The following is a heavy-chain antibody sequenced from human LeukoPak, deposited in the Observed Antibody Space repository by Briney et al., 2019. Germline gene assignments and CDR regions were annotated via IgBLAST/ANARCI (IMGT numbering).Heavy chain of an antibody. J-gene: IGHJ4*02. CDR2: IYTSGGT. CDR1: GGSISSYY. D-gene: IGHD3-10*01. V-gene: IGHV4-4*07. Sequence: PSETRSLTCTVSGGSISSYYWSWIRQPAGNGLEWIGRIYTSGGTNYNPSLKSRLTMSVDTSKNQFSLKLSSVTAADTAVYYCARVNYGSGVFDYWGQGSLVTVSS. CDR3: ARVNYGSGVFDY.